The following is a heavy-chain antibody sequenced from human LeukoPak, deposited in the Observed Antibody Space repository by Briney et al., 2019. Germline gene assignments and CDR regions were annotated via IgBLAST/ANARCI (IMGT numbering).Heavy chain of an antibody. Sequence: ASVKVSCKASGYTFTGYYMHWVRQAPGQGLEWMGWINPNSGGTNYAQKFQGRVTMTRDTSISTAYMELSRLRSEDTAVYYCARGGIPQFYYYMDVWGKGTTVTVSS. V-gene: IGHV1-2*02. CDR2: INPNSGGT. CDR3: ARGGIPQFYYYMDV. D-gene: IGHD3-16*01. J-gene: IGHJ6*03. CDR1: GYTFTGYY.